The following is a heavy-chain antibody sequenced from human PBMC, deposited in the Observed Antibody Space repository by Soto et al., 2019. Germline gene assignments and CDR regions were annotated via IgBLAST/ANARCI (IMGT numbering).Heavy chain of an antibody. CDR3: ARDRPFYCSGGSCYSDAFDI. V-gene: IGHV1-69*08. CDR1: GGTFSSYT. Sequence: QVQLVQSGAEVKKPGSSVKVSCKASGGTFSSYTISWVRQAPGQGLEWMGRIIPILGIANYAQKFQGRVTITADKSXXTXYXXLSSLRSEDTAVYYCARDRPFYCSGGSCYSDAFDIWGQGTMVTVSS. J-gene: IGHJ3*02. CDR2: IIPILGIA. D-gene: IGHD2-15*01.